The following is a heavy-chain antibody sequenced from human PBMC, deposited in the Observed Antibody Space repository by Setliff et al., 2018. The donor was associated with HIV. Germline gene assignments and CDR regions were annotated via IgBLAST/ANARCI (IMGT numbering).Heavy chain of an antibody. J-gene: IGHJ4*02. Sequence: PSETLSLTCTVSGGSMSPYYWSWIRQPPGKGLEWIGYIFSSGRTFYNPPFKSRVTISVDTPKIQFSLRLSSVTAADTAVYYCARLGGLRYYDSSGYFDYWGQGMLVTVSS. D-gene: IGHD3-22*01. CDR1: GGSMSPYY. V-gene: IGHV4-4*08. CDR3: ARLGGLRYYDSSGYFDY. CDR2: IFSSGRT.